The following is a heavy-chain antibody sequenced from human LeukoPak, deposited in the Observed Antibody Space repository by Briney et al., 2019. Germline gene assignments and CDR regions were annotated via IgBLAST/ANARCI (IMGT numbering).Heavy chain of an antibody. J-gene: IGHJ6*03. CDR1: GFTFSSYS. V-gene: IGHV3-30*03. CDR3: ARAKIASTVIYYYMDV. D-gene: IGHD2-21*02. CDR2: ISYDGSNK. Sequence: GGSLRLSCAASGFTFSSYSMNWVRQAPGKGLEWVAVISYDGSNKYYADSVKGRFTISRDNSKNTLFLQMNSLRAEDTAVYYCARAKIASTVIYYYMDVWGKGTTVTVSS.